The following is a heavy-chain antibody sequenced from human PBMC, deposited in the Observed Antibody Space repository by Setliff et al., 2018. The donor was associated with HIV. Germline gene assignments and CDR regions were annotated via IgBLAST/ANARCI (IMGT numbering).Heavy chain of an antibody. D-gene: IGHD3-10*01. J-gene: IGHJ3*02. CDR2: ISAYNGNT. CDR3: ARAPKRVYYYGSGTYLHDAFDI. CDR1: GYIFISYG. Sequence: GASVKVSCKASGYIFISYGFSWVRQAPGQGLEWMGWISAYNGNTNHEQKLQGRVTMTTDTSTSTAYMELRNLRSDDTAVYYCARAPKRVYYYGSGTYLHDAFDIWGQGTMVTVSS. V-gene: IGHV1-18*01.